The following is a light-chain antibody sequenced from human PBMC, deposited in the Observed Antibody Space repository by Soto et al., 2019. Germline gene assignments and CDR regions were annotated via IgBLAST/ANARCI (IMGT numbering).Light chain of an antibody. J-gene: IGKJ4*01. CDR2: DAS. V-gene: IGKV3-11*01. Sequence: EIVLTQSPATLSLSPGERATLSCRASQSISSYLGWYQQKPGQAPRLLIYDASNRAAGIPARFSGSGSGTDFTLTISSLEPEDFAVYSCQQRSKWPLTFGGGTKVGIK. CDR1: QSISSY. CDR3: QQRSKWPLT.